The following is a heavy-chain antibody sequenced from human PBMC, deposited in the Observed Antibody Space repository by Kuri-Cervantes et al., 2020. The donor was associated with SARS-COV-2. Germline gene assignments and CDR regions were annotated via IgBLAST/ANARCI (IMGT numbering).Heavy chain of an antibody. Sequence: GGSLRLSCVASGFTFSSYTMNWVRQAPGKGLECVSSISSDSASLFYADSVKGRFSISRDNAKNSVYLQMSSLRAEDTAVYYCANGLIWGLDYWGQGTLVTDSS. CDR1: GFTFSSYT. CDR2: ISSDSASL. J-gene: IGHJ4*02. V-gene: IGHV3-21*01. CDR3: ANGLIWGLDY. D-gene: IGHD7-27*01.